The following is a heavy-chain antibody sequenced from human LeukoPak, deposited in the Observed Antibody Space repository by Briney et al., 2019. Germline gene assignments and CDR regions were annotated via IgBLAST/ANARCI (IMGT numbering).Heavy chain of an antibody. CDR3: ARARGRRYSYGYVSLDY. CDR2: IRYDGSNK. D-gene: IGHD5-18*01. J-gene: IGHJ4*02. V-gene: IGHV3-30*02. Sequence: GGSLRLSCAASGFTFSSYGIHWVRQAPGKGLEWVAFIRYDGSNKYYADSVKGRFTISRDNSKNTLYLQMNSLRAEDTAVYYCARARGRRYSYGYVSLDYWGQGTLVTVSS. CDR1: GFTFSSYG.